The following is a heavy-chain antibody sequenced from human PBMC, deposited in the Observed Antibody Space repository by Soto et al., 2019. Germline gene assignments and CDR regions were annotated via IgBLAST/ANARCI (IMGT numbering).Heavy chain of an antibody. CDR1: GYSFSDYS. CDR2: MNPKSGHT. D-gene: IGHD5-12*01. Sequence: ASVKVSCKASGYSFSDYSINWVRQAPGQGLEWMGWMNPKSGHTAHAQKIQGRVTLTRDTSINTVYMELSSLTSGDTAVYFCALRIPDGKFGSWGQGTQVSVSA. CDR3: ALRIPDGKFGS. V-gene: IGHV1-8*01. J-gene: IGHJ4*02.